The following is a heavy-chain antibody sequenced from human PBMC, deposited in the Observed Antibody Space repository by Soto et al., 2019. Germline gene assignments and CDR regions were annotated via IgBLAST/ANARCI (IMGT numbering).Heavy chain of an antibody. CDR2: LHSDGTTT. D-gene: IGHD3-16*01. CDR3: ARGDRGGCDL. J-gene: IGHJ3*01. V-gene: IGHV3-74*01. CDR1: GFTFDYYW. Sequence: EVQLVESGGGLVQPGESQRLSCAASGFTFDYYWMHWVRQAPGKGLVWVSRLHSDGTTTTYADSVKGRFTISRDNAMNTVSRQMSSLRAEDTAIYYCARGDRGGCDLWGHGTVVTVSS.